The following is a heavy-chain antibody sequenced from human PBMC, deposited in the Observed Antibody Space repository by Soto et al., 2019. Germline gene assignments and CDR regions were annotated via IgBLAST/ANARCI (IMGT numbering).Heavy chain of an antibody. D-gene: IGHD3-3*01. CDR2: ISAYNGNT. V-gene: IGHV1-18*01. CDR3: ARDSYYDFWRGQPGTHFDL. J-gene: IGHJ2*01. Sequence: QVQLVQSGAEVKKPGASVKVSCKASGYTFTSYGISWVRQAPGQGLEWMGWISAYNGNTNYAQKRQGRVTMTTAPSTSTAYMELRSLRSDDTAVYYCARDSYYDFWRGQPGTHFDLWGRGPLVTVSS. CDR1: GYTFTSYG.